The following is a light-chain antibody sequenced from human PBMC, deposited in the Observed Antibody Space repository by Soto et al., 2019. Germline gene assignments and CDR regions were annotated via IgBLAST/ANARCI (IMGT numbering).Light chain of an antibody. CDR1: SSDVGSYNL. J-gene: IGLJ3*02. CDR2: EVS. CDR3: CSYASSNVWV. V-gene: IGLV2-23*02. Sequence: QSVLTQPASVSGSPGQSITISCTGTSSDVGSYNLVSWYQQHPGKAPKLMIYEVSKWPSGVSNRFSSSKSGNTASLTISGLQAEDEADYYCCSYASSNVWVFGGGTKLTVL.